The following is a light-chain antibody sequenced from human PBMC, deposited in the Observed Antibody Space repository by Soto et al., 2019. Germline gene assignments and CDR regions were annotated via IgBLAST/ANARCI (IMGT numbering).Light chain of an antibody. J-gene: IGLJ2*01. CDR1: SSDVGGYNF. V-gene: IGLV2-14*03. Sequence: QSALTQPASVSGSPGQSITISCTGTSSDVGGYNFVYWYQQHPGKAAIFVIYDVSNRPSGVSNRFSGSRSGNTASLTITGPQAGDEADYYCSLCNSSSNVIFGGGTKVTVL. CDR3: SLCNSSSNVI. CDR2: DVS.